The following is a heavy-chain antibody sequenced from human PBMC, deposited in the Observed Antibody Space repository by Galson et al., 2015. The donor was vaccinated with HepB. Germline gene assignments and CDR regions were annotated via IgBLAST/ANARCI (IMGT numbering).Heavy chain of an antibody. V-gene: IGHV3-23*01. CDR3: ARGRGSRAYYDYYMDV. CDR1: GLDFSYHA. J-gene: IGHJ6*03. D-gene: IGHD3-16*01. Sequence: SLRLSCAASGLDFSYHAMSWVRQAPGEGPEGVSSIRGGGDDTRNAVSMKGRVTNSGDHFETMVFLQMNSLRVEDTAVYYCARGRGSRAYYDYYMDVWGKGTTVTVSS. CDR2: IRGGGDDT.